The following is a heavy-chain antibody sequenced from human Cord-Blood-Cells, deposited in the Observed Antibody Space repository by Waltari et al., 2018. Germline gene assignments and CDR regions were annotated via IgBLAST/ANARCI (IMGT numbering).Heavy chain of an antibody. CDR2: IYYSGST. J-gene: IGHJ5*02. Sequence: QLQLQESGPGLVKPSETLSLTCTVSGGSVSSSSYYWAWIRQPPGQGLEWIGSIYYSGSTYYNPSLKSRVTISVDTSKNQFSLKLSSVTASDTAVYYCATFPYYYDSSGYFNWFDPWGQGTLVTVSS. CDR3: ATFPYYYDSSGYFNWFDP. CDR1: GGSVSSSSYY. V-gene: IGHV4-39*01. D-gene: IGHD3-22*01.